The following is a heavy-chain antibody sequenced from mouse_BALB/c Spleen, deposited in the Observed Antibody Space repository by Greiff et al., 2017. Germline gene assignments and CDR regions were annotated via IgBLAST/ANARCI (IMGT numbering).Heavy chain of an antibody. J-gene: IGHJ4*01. V-gene: IGHV1-18*01. D-gene: IGHD1-1*01. CDR1: GYTFTDYN. CDR3: ARHYYGSSWDYAMDY. CDR2: INPNNGGT. Sequence: VQLQQSGPELVKPGASVKIPCKASGYTFTDYNMDWVKQSHGKSLEWIGDINPNNGGTIYNQKFKGKATLTVDKSSSTAYMELRSLTSEDTAVYYCARHYYGSSWDYAMDYWGQGTSVTVSS.